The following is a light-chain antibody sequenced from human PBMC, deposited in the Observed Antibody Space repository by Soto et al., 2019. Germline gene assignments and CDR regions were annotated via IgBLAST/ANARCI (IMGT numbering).Light chain of an antibody. CDR2: DVS. CDR1: SSDVGDYDF. Sequence: QSALTQPRSVSGSRGQSVTLSCTGTSSDVGDYDFVSWYRQHPGKVPKLMIFDVSGRPSGVPDRFSGSKSGNTASLTISDLQAEDEGIYYCCSYAGSHTWVFGGGTKLTVL. CDR3: CSYAGSHTWV. J-gene: IGLJ3*02. V-gene: IGLV2-11*01.